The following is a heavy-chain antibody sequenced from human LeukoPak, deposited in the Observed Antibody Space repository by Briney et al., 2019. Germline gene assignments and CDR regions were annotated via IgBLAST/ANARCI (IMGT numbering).Heavy chain of an antibody. Sequence: GGTLRLSCAASGFTFSSYGMSWVRQAPGKGLEWVPAISGSGGSTYYADSVKGRFTISRDNSKNTLYLQMNSLRAEDTAVYYCAKDTSLLWFGESYFDYWGQGTLVTVSS. V-gene: IGHV3-23*01. CDR2: ISGSGGST. CDR1: GFTFSSYG. CDR3: AKDTSLLWFGESYFDY. D-gene: IGHD3-10*01. J-gene: IGHJ4*02.